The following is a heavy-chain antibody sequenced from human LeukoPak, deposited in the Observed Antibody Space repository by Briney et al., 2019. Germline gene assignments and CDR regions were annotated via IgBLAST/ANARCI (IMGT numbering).Heavy chain of an antibody. CDR3: AKSGVLRYFDWLHFDY. CDR1: GFTFSSYA. CDR2: ISGSGGST. V-gene: IGHV3-23*01. J-gene: IGHJ4*02. Sequence: GGSLRLSCAASGFTFSSYAMSWVRQAPGKGLEWVSAISGSGGSTYYADSVKGRFTISRDNSKNTLYLQMNSLRAEDTSVYYCAKSGVLRYFDWLHFDYWGPGTLVTVSS. D-gene: IGHD3-9*01.